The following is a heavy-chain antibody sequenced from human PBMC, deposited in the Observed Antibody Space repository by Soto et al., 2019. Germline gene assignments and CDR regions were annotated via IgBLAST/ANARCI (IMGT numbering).Heavy chain of an antibody. CDR2: VSGDGGDT. Sequence: ESGGGLVQPRGSLRLSCAASGYTFSSYAMNWVRQAPGKGPEWVSAVSGDGGDTYYADSVKCRFTISRDYFKNTLFLQMNGRRVEDTAVFYCARRSTSCGKKFDCWGQGTLVTVSS. J-gene: IGHJ4*02. CDR3: ARRSTSCGKKFDC. V-gene: IGHV3-23*01. CDR1: GYTFSSYA. D-gene: IGHD2-2*01.